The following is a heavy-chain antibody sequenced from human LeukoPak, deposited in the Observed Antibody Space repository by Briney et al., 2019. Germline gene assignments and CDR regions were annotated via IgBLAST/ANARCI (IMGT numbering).Heavy chain of an antibody. V-gene: IGHV4-59*01. CDR2: MHYSGDS. D-gene: IGHD1-1*01. CDR3: ARDLELERNRWNYFES. J-gene: IGHJ4*02. CDR1: GNSISSFF. Sequence: SETLSLTCTVSGNSISSFFWSWIRQPPGKGLEWIGSMHYSGDSKYNPSLRSRVSLSIDTSKQQFSLRLSSVTAADTAVYYCARDLELERNRWNYFESWGQGALVTVSS.